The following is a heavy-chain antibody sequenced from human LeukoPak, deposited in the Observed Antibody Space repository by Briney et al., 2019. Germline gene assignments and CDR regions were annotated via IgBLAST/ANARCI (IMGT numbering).Heavy chain of an antibody. CDR1: GGSISSSSYY. CDR3: ARGYCSSTSCYGAFDI. CDR2: IYYSGST. D-gene: IGHD2-2*01. V-gene: IGHV4-39*07. Sequence: SETLSLTCTVSGGSISSSSYYWGWIRQPPGKGLEWIGSIYYSGSTYYNPSLKSRVTISIDTSKNQFSLKLSSVTAADTAVYYCARGYCSSTSCYGAFDIWGQGTMVTVSS. J-gene: IGHJ3*02.